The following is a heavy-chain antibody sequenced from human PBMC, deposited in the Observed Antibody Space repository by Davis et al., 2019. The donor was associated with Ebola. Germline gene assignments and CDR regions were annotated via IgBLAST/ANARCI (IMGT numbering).Heavy chain of an antibody. CDR2: IWYDGSNK. Sequence: GESLKISCAASGFTFSSYGMHWVRQAPGKGLEWVAVIWYDGSNKYYADSVKGRFTIPRDNSKNTLYLQMNSLRAEDTAVYYCARAAAGTWDFDYWGQGTLVTVSS. J-gene: IGHJ4*02. D-gene: IGHD6-13*01. CDR3: ARAAAGTWDFDY. CDR1: GFTFSSYG. V-gene: IGHV3-33*01.